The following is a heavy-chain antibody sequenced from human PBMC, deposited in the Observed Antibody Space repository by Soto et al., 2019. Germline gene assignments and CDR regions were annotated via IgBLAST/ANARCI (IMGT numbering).Heavy chain of an antibody. V-gene: IGHV3-48*03. CDR1: GFTFSSYE. Sequence: EVQLVESGGGLVQPGGSLRLSCAASGFTFSSYEMNWVRQAPGKGLEWVSYISSSGSTIYYADSVKGRFTISRDNAKNSLYLQMNSLRAEDTAVYYCARDRERWLQGGYDFDYWGQGTLFTVSS. J-gene: IGHJ4*02. CDR2: ISSSGSTI. D-gene: IGHD5-12*01. CDR3: ARDRERWLQGGYDFDY.